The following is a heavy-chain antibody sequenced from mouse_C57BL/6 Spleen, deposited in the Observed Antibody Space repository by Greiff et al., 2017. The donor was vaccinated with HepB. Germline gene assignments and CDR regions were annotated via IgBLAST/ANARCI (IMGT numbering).Heavy chain of an antibody. J-gene: IGHJ3*01. CDR3: ASHGRSYVEVAY. CDR1: GFTFSDYG. D-gene: IGHD1-1*01. V-gene: IGHV5-17*01. Sequence: EVHLVESGGGLVKPGGSLKLSCAASGFTFSDYGMHWVRQAPEKGLEWVAYISSGSSTIYYADTVKGRFTISRDNAKNTLFLQMTSLRSEDTAMYYCASHGRSYVEVAYWGQGTLVTVSA. CDR2: ISSGSSTI.